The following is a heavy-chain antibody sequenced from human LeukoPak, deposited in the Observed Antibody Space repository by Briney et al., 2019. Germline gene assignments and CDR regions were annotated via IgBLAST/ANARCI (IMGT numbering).Heavy chain of an antibody. CDR1: GYTFSGYY. J-gene: IGHJ4*02. D-gene: IGHD6-19*01. CDR2: INLNSGGT. Sequence: ASVKVSCKASGYTFSGYYMHWVRQAPGQGLEWMGWINLNSGGTNYAQKFQGRVTMTRDTSINTAYMELSRLRSDDTAVYSCARVSGSGWQPDYWGQGSLVTVSS. V-gene: IGHV1-2*02. CDR3: ARVSGSGWQPDY.